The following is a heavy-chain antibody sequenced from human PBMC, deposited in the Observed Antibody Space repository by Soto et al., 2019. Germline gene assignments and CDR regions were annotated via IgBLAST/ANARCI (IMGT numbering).Heavy chain of an antibody. D-gene: IGHD1-7*01. CDR1: GFSFSISP. CDR3: AKAGAVTGTTSVDY. CDR2: VSYDGSNK. V-gene: IGHV3-30*04. J-gene: IGHJ4*02. Sequence: PGGSLRLSCAASGFSFSISPMHWVRQAPGKGLEWVAVVSYDGSNKYYADSVKGRFTISRDNSKNTLYLQMNSLRAEDTAVYYCAKAGAVTGTTSVDYWGQGTLVTVSS.